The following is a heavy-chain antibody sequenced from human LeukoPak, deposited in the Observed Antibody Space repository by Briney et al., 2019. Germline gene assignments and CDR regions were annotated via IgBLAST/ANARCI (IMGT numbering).Heavy chain of an antibody. J-gene: IGHJ6*03. CDR2: INHRGRT. CDR3: ARENYDILTGYSYYYYYYYMDV. Sequence: SETLSLTCAVYVGSFGGYYWSWIRQPPGKGLEWIGEINHRGRTNYNPSLKSRVTISVDTSKNQFSLKLSSVTAADTAVYYCARENYDILTGYSYYYYYYYMDVWGKGTTVTISS. CDR1: VGSFGGYY. V-gene: IGHV4-34*01. D-gene: IGHD3-9*01.